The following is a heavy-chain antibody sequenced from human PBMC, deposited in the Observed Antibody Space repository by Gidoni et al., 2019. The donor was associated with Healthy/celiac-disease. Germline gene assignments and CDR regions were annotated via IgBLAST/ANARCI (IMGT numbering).Heavy chain of an antibody. J-gene: IGHJ6*02. Sequence: EVQLVESGGGLVKPGGSLRLSCAASGFTFSSYSMNWVRQAPGKGLEWVSSISSSSSYIYYADSVKGRFTISRDNAKNSLYLQMNSLRAEDTAVYYCARDAGYCSGGSCPDYYYYYGMDVWGQGTTVTVSS. CDR2: ISSSSSYI. V-gene: IGHV3-21*01. CDR3: ARDAGYCSGGSCPDYYYYYGMDV. D-gene: IGHD2-15*01. CDR1: GFTFSSYS.